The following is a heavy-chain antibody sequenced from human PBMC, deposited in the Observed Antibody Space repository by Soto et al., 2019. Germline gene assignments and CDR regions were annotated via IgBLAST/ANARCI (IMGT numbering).Heavy chain of an antibody. V-gene: IGHV1-3*01. Sequence: ASVKVSCKASGYTFTSYAMHWVRQAPGQRLEWMGWINAGNGNTKYSQKFQGRVTITRDTSASTAYMEPSSLRSEDTAVYYCASGGQLELPFDYWGQGTLVTVSS. D-gene: IGHD1-1*01. CDR3: ASGGQLELPFDY. CDR2: INAGNGNT. CDR1: GYTFTSYA. J-gene: IGHJ4*02.